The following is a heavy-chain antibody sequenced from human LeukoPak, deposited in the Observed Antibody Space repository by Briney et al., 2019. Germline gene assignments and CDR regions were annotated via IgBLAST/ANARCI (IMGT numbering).Heavy chain of an antibody. V-gene: IGHV4-59*01. Sequence: SETLSLTCTVSGGSISSYYWSWIRQPPGKGLEWIGYIYYSGSTSYNPSLKSRVTMSVDTSKNQFSLKLTSVTAADTAVYYRARVYSGYGGYAIDSWGQGTLVTVSS. CDR2: IYYSGST. D-gene: IGHD5-12*01. CDR3: ARVYSGYGGYAIDS. J-gene: IGHJ4*02. CDR1: GGSISSYY.